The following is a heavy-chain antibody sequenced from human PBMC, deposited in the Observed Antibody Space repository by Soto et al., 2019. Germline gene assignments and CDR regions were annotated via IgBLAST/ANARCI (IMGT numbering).Heavy chain of an antibody. Sequence: EASVKVSCKASGYTFTSYYMHWVRQAPGQGLEWMGIINPSGGSTSYAQKFQGRVTMTRDTSTSTVYMELSSLRSEDTAVYYCAGSSYYYDSSGFEPHYYYYYGMDVWGQGTTVTVSS. V-gene: IGHV1-46*01. J-gene: IGHJ6*02. D-gene: IGHD3-22*01. CDR3: AGSSYYYDSSGFEPHYYYYYGMDV. CDR1: GYTFTSYY. CDR2: INPSGGST.